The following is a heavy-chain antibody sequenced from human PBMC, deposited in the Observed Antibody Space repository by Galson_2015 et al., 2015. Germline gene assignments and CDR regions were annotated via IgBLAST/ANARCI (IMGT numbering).Heavy chain of an antibody. CDR3: ARYDYNNYGFQY. CDR2: IYYSGST. Sequence: QVPLQESGPGLVKPSETLSLICTVSGDSITTYYWNWIRQTPGKGLEWIGCIYYSGSTKTNPPPESRVPLPVDTSKTQFSLKLNSVTAADTAVYYCARYDYNNYGFQYWGQGTLVTVSS. D-gene: IGHD4-11*01. V-gene: IGHV4-59*08. J-gene: IGHJ4*02. CDR1: GDSITTYY.